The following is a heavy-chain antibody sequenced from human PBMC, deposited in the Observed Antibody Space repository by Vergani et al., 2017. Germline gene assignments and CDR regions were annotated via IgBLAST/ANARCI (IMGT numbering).Heavy chain of an antibody. D-gene: IGHD6-6*01. Sequence: QVQLQESGPGLVKPSETLSLTCTVSGGSVSSGSYYWSWIRQPPGKGLEWIGYIYYSGSTNYNPSLKRRGTISVDTSKNQFSLKLSSVTAADTAVYYCAREHSSSSSFWFDPWGQGTLVTVSS. CDR2: IYYSGST. J-gene: IGHJ5*02. V-gene: IGHV4-61*01. CDR1: GGSVSSGSYY. CDR3: AREHSSSSSFWFDP.